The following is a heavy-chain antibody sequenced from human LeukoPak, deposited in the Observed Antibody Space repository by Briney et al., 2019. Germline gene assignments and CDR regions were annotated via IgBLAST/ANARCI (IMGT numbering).Heavy chain of an antibody. CDR1: GDSVSSNSAA. Sequence: SQTLSLTCAISGDSVSSNSAAWDWIRQSPSRGLEWLGRTYYRSKWYRGYAVSVKSRITINPDTSKNQFSLRLNSVTPKDTAVYYCARGGSYPLDYWGQGTLVTVSS. D-gene: IGHD1-26*01. CDR2: TYYRSKWYR. CDR3: ARGGSYPLDY. V-gene: IGHV6-1*01. J-gene: IGHJ4*02.